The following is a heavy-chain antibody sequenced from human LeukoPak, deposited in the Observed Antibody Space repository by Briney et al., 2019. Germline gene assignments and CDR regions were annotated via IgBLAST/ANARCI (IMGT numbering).Heavy chain of an antibody. CDR2: IYTSGST. CDR3: VGGTYYGGDY. J-gene: IGHJ4*02. D-gene: IGHD1-26*01. V-gene: IGHV4-4*07. Sequence: SETLSLTCTVSGGSIRSYYWNWIRQPAGKGLEYIGRIYTSGSTNYNPSLKSQVTMSVDTSKNQFSLKLSSVTAADTGVYYCVGGTYYGGDYWGQGTLATVSS. CDR1: GGSIRSYY.